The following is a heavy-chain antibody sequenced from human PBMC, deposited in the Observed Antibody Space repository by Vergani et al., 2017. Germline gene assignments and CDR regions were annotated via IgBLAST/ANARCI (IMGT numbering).Heavy chain of an antibody. CDR1: GGSISSSSYY. Sequence: QLQLQESGPGLVKPSETLSLTCTVSGGSISSSSYYWGWIRQPPGKGLEWIGSIYYSGSTYYNLSLKSRVTISVDTSKNQFSLKLSSVTAADTAVYYCARESLWFGELRYWGQGTLVTVSS. CDR2: IYYSGST. D-gene: IGHD3-10*01. V-gene: IGHV4-39*07. J-gene: IGHJ4*02. CDR3: ARESLWFGELRY.